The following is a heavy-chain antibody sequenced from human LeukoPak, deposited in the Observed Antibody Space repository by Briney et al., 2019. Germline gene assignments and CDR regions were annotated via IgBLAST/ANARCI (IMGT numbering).Heavy chain of an antibody. CDR1: GFTVSSNY. Sequence: GGSLRLSCAASGFTVSSNYMSWVRQAPGKGLKWGSIIYSGGSTYYADFVKGRFTISRHNSKNTLFLQMNSLRADDTAVYYCAKLIMYYYDSSGFDYWGQGTLVTVSS. V-gene: IGHV3-53*04. D-gene: IGHD3-22*01. CDR3: AKLIMYYYDSSGFDY. J-gene: IGHJ4*02. CDR2: IYSGGST.